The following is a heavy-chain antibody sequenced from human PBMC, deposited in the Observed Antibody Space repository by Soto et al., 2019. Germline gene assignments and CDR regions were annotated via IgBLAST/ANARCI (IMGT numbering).Heavy chain of an antibody. V-gene: IGHV1-69*02. J-gene: IGHJ4*02. CDR1: GGTFSSYT. CDR3: ARHGVGDILTGQPDY. CDR2: IIPILGIA. Sequence: SVKVSCKASGGTFSSYTISWVRQAPGQGLEWMGRIIPILGIANYAQKFQGRVTITADKSISTAYLQWSSLKASDTAMYYCARHGVGDILTGQPDYWGQGTLVTVSS. D-gene: IGHD3-9*01.